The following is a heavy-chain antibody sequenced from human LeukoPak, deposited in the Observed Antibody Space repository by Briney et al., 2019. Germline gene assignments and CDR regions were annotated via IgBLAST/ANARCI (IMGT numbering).Heavy chain of an antibody. V-gene: IGHV1-69*13. CDR1: GGTFSSYA. CDR3: ARGALVPAARQVYNWFDP. J-gene: IGHJ5*02. D-gene: IGHD2-2*01. CDR2: IIPIFGTA. Sequence: ASVKVSCKAPGGTFSSYAISWVRQAPGQGLEWMGGIIPIFGTANYAQKFQGRVTITADESTSTAYMELSSLRSEDTAVYYCARGALVPAARQVYNWFDPWGQGTLVTVSS.